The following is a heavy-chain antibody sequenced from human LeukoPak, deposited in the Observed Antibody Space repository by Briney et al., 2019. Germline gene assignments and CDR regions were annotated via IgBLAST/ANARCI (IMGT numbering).Heavy chain of an antibody. Sequence: ASVKVSCKASGYTLINYGISWLRQAPGQGLEWMGWISFKNGNTNSAQKLQGRVTMTTDASTSTAYMELMSLRSDDTAVYYCAKGGSTRPWSFDIWGQGTMVTVSS. J-gene: IGHJ3*02. V-gene: IGHV1-18*01. CDR1: GYTLINYG. CDR3: AKGGSTRPWSFDI. D-gene: IGHD2-2*01. CDR2: ISFKNGNT.